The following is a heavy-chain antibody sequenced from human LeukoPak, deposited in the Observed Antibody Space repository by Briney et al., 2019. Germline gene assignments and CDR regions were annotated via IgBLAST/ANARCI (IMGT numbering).Heavy chain of an antibody. Sequence: GGSLRLSCAASGFTVSSAYVTWVRQPPGKGLEGVSVIYSDGSTYYTDSVKGRFTISRDTSKTTLYLQMSSLRADDTAVYYCAREVDEAFDIWGQGTMVTVSS. V-gene: IGHV3-53*01. CDR1: GFTVSSAY. J-gene: IGHJ3*02. CDR2: IYSDGST. CDR3: AREVDEAFDI.